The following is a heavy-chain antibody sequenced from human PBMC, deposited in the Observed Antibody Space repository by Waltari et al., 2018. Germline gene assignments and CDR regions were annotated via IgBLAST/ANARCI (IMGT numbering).Heavy chain of an antibody. V-gene: IGHV4-34*01. Sequence: QVQLQQWGAGLLKPSDTLSLTCAVYGGSFSGYYWTWIRQPPGKGLVLIGEINHSGSTNYNPSLKSRVTISVDTSKNQFSLKLSSVTAADAAVYYCARATFRFLGRDWFDPWGQGTLVTVSS. D-gene: IGHD3-3*01. CDR1: GGSFSGYY. CDR3: ARATFRFLGRDWFDP. J-gene: IGHJ5*02. CDR2: INHSGST.